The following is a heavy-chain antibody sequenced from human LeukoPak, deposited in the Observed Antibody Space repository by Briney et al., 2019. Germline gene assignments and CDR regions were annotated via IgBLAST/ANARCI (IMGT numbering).Heavy chain of an antibody. CDR2: IWYDGSNK. D-gene: IGHD6-19*01. V-gene: IGHV3-33*01. CDR1: GFTLSSYG. CDR3: ARASSGGSGWDPHY. Sequence: GGSLRLSCAASGFTLSSYGMHWVRQAPGKGLEWVAVIWYDGSNKYYVDSVKGRFAISRDNSKNTLYLQMNSLRAEDTAVYYCARASSGGSGWDPHYWGQGTLVTVSS. J-gene: IGHJ4*02.